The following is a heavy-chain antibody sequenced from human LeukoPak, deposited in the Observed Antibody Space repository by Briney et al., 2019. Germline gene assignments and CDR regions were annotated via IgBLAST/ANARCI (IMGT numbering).Heavy chain of an antibody. CDR3: AKDPRYSGLSGFDY. CDR1: GFTFSSYA. V-gene: IGHV3-30*18. Sequence: GGSLRLSCAASGFTFSSYAMCWVRQAPGKGLEWVAVISSDESERYYADSVKGRFTISRDNSKNTLYLQMNSLRAEDTAVYYCAKDPRYSGLSGFDYWGQGTLVTVSS. CDR2: ISSDESER. D-gene: IGHD1-26*01. J-gene: IGHJ4*02.